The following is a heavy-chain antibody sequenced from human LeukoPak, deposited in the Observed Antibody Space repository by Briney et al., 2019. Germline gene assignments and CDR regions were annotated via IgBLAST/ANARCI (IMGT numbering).Heavy chain of an antibody. Sequence: ASVKVSCKASGYTFTSYYMHWVRQAPGQGLEWMGIINPSGGSTSYAQKFQGRVTMTRDTSTSTVYMELSSLRSDDTAVYYCARDLSLPYYYYGMDVWGQGTTVTVSS. CDR1: GYTFTSYY. CDR3: ARDLSLPYYYYGMDV. J-gene: IGHJ6*02. CDR2: INPSGGST. V-gene: IGHV1-46*01.